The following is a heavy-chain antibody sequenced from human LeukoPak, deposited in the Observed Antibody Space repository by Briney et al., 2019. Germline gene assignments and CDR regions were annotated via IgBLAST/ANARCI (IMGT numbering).Heavy chain of an antibody. Sequence: ASETLSLTCTVSGGSISSGDYYWSWIRQPPGKGLEWIGYIYYSGSTYYNPSLKSRVTISVDTSKNQFSLKLSSVTAADTAVYYCARGKLGFEVVFDYWGQGTLVTVSS. CDR1: GGSISSGDYY. V-gene: IGHV4-30-4*08. D-gene: IGHD4-23*01. CDR2: IYYSGST. J-gene: IGHJ4*02. CDR3: ARGKLGFEVVFDY.